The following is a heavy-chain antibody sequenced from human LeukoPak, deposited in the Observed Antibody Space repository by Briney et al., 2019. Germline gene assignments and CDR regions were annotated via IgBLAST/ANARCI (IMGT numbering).Heavy chain of an antibody. D-gene: IGHD3-10*01. Sequence: PSETLSLTCTVSGGSISSKHWTWPRQPPGKGLEWIGYIYYSGSTNYNPSLKSRVTISVDTSKNQFSLKLSSVAAADTAVYYCARGVVVRGGSFFDYWGQGTLVTVSS. V-gene: IGHV4-59*01. CDR3: ARGVVVRGGSFFDY. CDR2: IYYSGST. J-gene: IGHJ4*02. CDR1: GGSISSKH.